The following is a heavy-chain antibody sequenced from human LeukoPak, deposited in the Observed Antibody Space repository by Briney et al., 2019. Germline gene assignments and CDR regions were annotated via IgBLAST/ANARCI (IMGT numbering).Heavy chain of an antibody. V-gene: IGHV1-2*02. Sequence: ASVKVSCKASGYTFTGYYMHWVRQAPGQGLEWMGWINPNSGDTNYAQKFQGRVTMTRDTSISTAYMELTRLRSDDTAVYYCAGLDYDFWSGYHSEDWFDPWGQGTLVIVSS. D-gene: IGHD3-3*01. CDR2: INPNSGDT. CDR3: AGLDYDFWSGYHSEDWFDP. CDR1: GYTFTGYY. J-gene: IGHJ5*02.